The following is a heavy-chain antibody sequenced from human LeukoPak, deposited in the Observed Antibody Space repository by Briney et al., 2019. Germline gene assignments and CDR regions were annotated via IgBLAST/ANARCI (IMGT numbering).Heavy chain of an antibody. Sequence: ASVKVPCKASGYTFTSYDINWVRQATGQGLEWMGWMNPNSGNTGYAQKFQGRVTITRNTSISTAYMELSSLRSEDTAVYYCARHFYDFWSGYYPDYYMDVWGKGTTVTVSS. J-gene: IGHJ6*03. V-gene: IGHV1-8*03. CDR3: ARHFYDFWSGYYPDYYMDV. CDR1: GYTFTSYD. CDR2: MNPNSGNT. D-gene: IGHD3-3*01.